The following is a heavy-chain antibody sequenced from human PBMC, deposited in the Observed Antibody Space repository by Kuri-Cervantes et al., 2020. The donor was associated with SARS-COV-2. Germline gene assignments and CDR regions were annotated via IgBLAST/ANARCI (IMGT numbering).Heavy chain of an antibody. CDR1: GYTFTSYG. V-gene: IGHV1-18*04. CDR3: ARGGYYDILTGYSKISPYYYGMDV. Sequence: ASVKVSCKASGYTFTSYGISWVRQAPGQGLEWMGWISAYNGNTNYAQKFQGRVTITADESTSTAYMELSSLRSEDTAVYYCARGGYYDILTGYSKISPYYYGMDVWGQGTTVTVSS. CDR2: ISAYNGNT. D-gene: IGHD3-9*01. J-gene: IGHJ6*02.